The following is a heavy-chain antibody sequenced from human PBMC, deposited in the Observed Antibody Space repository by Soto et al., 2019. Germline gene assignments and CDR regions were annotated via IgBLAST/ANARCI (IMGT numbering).Heavy chain of an antibody. J-gene: IGHJ5*02. CDR3: AREGALKPFSP. V-gene: IGHV3-21*03. CDR1: GFTFSNYN. Sequence: GSLRLSCVASGFTFSNYNMNWVRQAPGKGLEWVSHISGTGVYIHYADAVKGRFTISRDNAKSSVYLQMNSLRAEDTAVYYCAREGALKPFSPWGQGALVTVSS. CDR2: ISGTGVYI.